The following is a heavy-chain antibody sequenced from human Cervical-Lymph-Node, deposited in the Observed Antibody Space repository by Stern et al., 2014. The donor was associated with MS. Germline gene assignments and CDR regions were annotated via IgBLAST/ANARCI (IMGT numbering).Heavy chain of an antibody. Sequence: VQLVESGGGLVKPGGSLRLSCAASGFTFSTYSMTWVRQAPGKGLEWGSSITGSGRYIYYADPVKSSFTLSRDNAENSLYLQKNSLRVEDTAVYYCARDATMGKYYGLDVWGQGTTVTVSS. V-gene: IGHV3-21*01. CDR1: GFTFSTYS. CDR3: ARDATMGKYYGLDV. CDR2: ITGSGRYI. D-gene: IGHD7-27*01. J-gene: IGHJ6*02.